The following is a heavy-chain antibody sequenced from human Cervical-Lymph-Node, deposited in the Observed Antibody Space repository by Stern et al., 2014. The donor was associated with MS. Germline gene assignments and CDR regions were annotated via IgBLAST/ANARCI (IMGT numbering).Heavy chain of an antibody. CDR2: VSTSGST. CDR3: ARGYSATYFDF. CDR1: GGSISSSTFY. J-gene: IGHJ4*02. V-gene: IGHV4-61*02. Sequence: VQLVESGPGLVKPSQTLSLTCTVSGGSISSSTFYWNWIRQPAGKGLEWIGRVSTSGSTHYNPSPQSRVTISTDMSKNQFSLTLSSVTAADTAVYYCARGYSATYFDFWGQGALVTVSS. D-gene: IGHD4-11*01.